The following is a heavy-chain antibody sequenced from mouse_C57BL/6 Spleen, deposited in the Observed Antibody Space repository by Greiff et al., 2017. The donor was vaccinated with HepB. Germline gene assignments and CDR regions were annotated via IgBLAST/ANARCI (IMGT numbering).Heavy chain of an antibody. CDR2: IDPSDSYT. D-gene: IGHD3-2*02. CDR1: GYTFTSYW. V-gene: IGHV1-69*01. J-gene: IGHJ4*01. Sequence: VKLQQPGAELVMPGASVKLSCKASGYTFTSYWMHWVKQRPGQGLEWIGEIDPSDSYTNYNQKFKGKSTLTVDKSSSTAYMQLSSLTSEDSAVYYCARRGTAQATGNYAMDYWGQGTSVTVSS. CDR3: ARRGTAQATGNYAMDY.